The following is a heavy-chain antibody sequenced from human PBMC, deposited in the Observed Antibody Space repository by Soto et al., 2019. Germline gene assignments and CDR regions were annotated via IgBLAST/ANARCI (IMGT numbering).Heavy chain of an antibody. J-gene: IGHJ6*02. CDR3: ASDLSGRADV. CDR2: MNEDGGTT. D-gene: IGHD3-10*01. CDR1: GFTFSSYW. V-gene: IGHV3-74*01. Sequence: PGGSLRLSCAASGFTFSSYWMHWVRQAPGKGLVWVSRMNEDGGTTDYADSVKGRFTISRDNAKNTLYLQMNSLRVEDPAVYYCASDLSGRADVWGQGTTVTVSS.